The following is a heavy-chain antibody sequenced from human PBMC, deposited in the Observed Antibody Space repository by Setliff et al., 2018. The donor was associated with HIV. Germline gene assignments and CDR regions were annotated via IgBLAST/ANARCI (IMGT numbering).Heavy chain of an antibody. CDR3: ARGVNFDY. CDR2: IHYSGST. D-gene: IGHD3-3*01. Sequence: LSLTCTVSGGAIRTYYWSWIRQPPGKGLEWIGYIHYSGSTNYSPSLKSRVTISVDTSRNQFSLKLTSVTAADTAIYYCARGVNFDYWGQGTQVTVSS. V-gene: IGHV4-59*01. J-gene: IGHJ4*02. CDR1: GGAIRTYY.